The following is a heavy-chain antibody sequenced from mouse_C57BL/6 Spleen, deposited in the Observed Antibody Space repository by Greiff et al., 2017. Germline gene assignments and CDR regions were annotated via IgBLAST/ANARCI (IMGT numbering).Heavy chain of an antibody. D-gene: IGHD1-1*01. CDR2: FHPYNDDT. CDR3: ARGYYGSSYDGYYYAMDN. V-gene: IGHV1-47*01. Sequence: QVQLKESGAELVKPGASVKMSCKASGYTFTTYPIEWMKQNHGKSLEWIGNFHPYNDDTKYNEKFKGKATWTVEKSSSTVYLELSRLTSDDSAVYYCARGYYGSSYDGYYYAMDNWGQGTSVTVSS. CDR1: GYTFTTYP. J-gene: IGHJ4*01.